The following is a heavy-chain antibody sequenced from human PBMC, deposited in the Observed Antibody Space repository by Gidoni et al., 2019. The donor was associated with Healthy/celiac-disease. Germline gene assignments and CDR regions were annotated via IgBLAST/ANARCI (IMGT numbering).Heavy chain of an antibody. D-gene: IGHD2-15*01. Sequence: QVQLVQSGAEVKKPGASVKVTCKGDGYTRTELSRHRVRQAPGKGLEWMGGFAPEDCATIYAQKFQGRVTMTEDTSTDTAYMELSSLRSEDTAVYYCATDGVNCSGGSCYPDDAFDLWGQGTMVTVSS. CDR1: GYTRTELS. CDR3: ATDGVNCSGGSCYPDDAFDL. J-gene: IGHJ3*01. CDR2: FAPEDCAT. V-gene: IGHV1-24*01.